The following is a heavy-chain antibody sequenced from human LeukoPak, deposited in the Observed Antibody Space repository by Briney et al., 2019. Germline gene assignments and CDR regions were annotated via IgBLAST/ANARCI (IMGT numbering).Heavy chain of an antibody. V-gene: IGHV3-7*04. D-gene: IGHD3-3*02. CDR3: ARDSQHLNFDH. J-gene: IGHJ4*02. CDR1: GFTYSNYW. Sequence: GGPLRLSCAASGFTYSNYWMNWVRQAPGKALEWVANIKKDGSEEYYVHSVKGRFTISRDNAKNSLYLQMDSLRAEDTAVYYCARDSQHLNFDHWGQGTLVTVSS. CDR2: IKKDGSEE.